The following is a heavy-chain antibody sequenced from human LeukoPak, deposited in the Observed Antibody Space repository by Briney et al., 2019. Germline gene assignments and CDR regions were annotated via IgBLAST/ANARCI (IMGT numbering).Heavy chain of an antibody. CDR3: ARESDRYSSGWRTFDY. V-gene: IGHV1-2*02. J-gene: IGHJ4*02. CDR1: GYTFTGYY. D-gene: IGHD6-19*01. CDR2: INPNSGGT. Sequence: GASVKVSCKASGYTFTGYYMHWVRQAPGQGLEWMGWINPNSGGTNYAQKFQGRVTMTRDTSISTAYMELSRLRSDDTAVCYCARESDRYSSGWRTFDYWGQGTLVTVSS.